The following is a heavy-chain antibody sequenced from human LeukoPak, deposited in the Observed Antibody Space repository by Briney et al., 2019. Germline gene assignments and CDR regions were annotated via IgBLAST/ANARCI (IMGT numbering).Heavy chain of an antibody. D-gene: IGHD3-10*01. V-gene: IGHV3-33*01. Sequence: GRSLRLSCAASGFTFSSYGMHWVRQAPGKGLEWVAVIWYDGSNKYYADSVKGRFTISRDNSKNTLYLQMNSLRAEDTAVYYCFASGRGAPTFDSWGQGTLVTVSP. CDR2: IWYDGSNK. CDR3: FASGRGAPTFDS. CDR1: GFTFSSYG. J-gene: IGHJ4*02.